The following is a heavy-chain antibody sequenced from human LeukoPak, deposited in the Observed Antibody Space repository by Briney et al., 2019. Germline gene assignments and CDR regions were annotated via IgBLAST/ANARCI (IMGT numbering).Heavy chain of an antibody. CDR1: GGTFSSYA. V-gene: IGHV1-2*02. D-gene: IGHD3-22*01. CDR2: INPNSGGT. CDR3: ARDGIPDYYDSSGLHGY. Sequence: ASVKVSCKASGGTFSSYAISWVRQAPGQGLEWMGWINPNSGGTNYAQKFQGRVTMTRDTSISTAYMELSRLRSDDTAVYYCARDGIPDYYDSSGLHGYWGQGTLVTVSS. J-gene: IGHJ4*02.